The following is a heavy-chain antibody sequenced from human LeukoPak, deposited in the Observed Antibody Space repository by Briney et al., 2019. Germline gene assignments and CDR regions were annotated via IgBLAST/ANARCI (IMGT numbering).Heavy chain of an antibody. V-gene: IGHV3-66*01. D-gene: IGHD2-21*02. CDR2: IYSGGST. CDR1: GFTVSSNY. J-gene: IGHJ3*02. Sequence: GSLRLSCAASGFTVSSNYMSWVRQAPGKGLEWVSVIYSGGSTYYADSVKGRFTISRDNSKNTLYLQMNSLRAEDTAVYYCARSRTVVVTERYAFDIWGQGTMVTVSS. CDR3: ARSRTVVVTERYAFDI.